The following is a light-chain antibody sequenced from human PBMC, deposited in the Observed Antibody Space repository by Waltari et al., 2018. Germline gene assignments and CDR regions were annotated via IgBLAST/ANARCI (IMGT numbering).Light chain of an antibody. V-gene: IGLV1-47*01. CDR3: AAWDDSLSGPGV. CDR1: SSNIGTNY. CDR2: RSN. J-gene: IGLJ3*02. Sequence: QSVLTQPPSASGTPGQRVTISFSGSSSNIGTNYVSWYQQVPGTAPKLLMYRSNQRPSGVPDRFSGSKSGTSASLAISGLRSEDEADFYCAAWDDSLSGPGVFGGGTKLTVL.